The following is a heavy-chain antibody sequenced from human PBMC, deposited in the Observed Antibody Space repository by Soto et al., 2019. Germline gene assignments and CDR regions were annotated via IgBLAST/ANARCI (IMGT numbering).Heavy chain of an antibody. CDR2: IIPIFQTP. J-gene: IGHJ3*02. V-gene: IGHV1-69*01. Sequence: QVQLIQSGAELKRPGSSVKVSCKASGDTFSSYSITWLRQAPGQRLEWMGGIIPIFQTPTYAQKFQGRVAITSDDSTITVDMELTSLTSEDTAVYDCARGPRIWNAFYIWGQGTPLSVSS. D-gene: IGHD1-1*01. CDR1: GDTFSSYS. CDR3: ARGPRIWNAFYI.